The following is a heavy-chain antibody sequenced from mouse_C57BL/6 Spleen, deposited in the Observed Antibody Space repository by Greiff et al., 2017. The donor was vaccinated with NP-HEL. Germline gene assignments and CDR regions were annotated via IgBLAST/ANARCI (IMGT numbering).Heavy chain of an antibody. D-gene: IGHD3-2*02. CDR2: IHPNSGST. Sequence: QVQLQQPGAELVKPGASVKLSCKASGYTFTSYWMHWVKQRPGQGLEWIGMIHPNSGSTNYNEKFKSKATLTVDKSSSTAYMQLSSLTSEDSAVYYCAKEASDYYAMDYWGEGNTVTVSS. CDR1: GYTFTSYW. V-gene: IGHV1-64*01. J-gene: IGHJ4*01. CDR3: AKEASDYYAMDY.